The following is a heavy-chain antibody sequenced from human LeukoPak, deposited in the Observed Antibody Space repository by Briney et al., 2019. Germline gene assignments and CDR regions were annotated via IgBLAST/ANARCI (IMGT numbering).Heavy chain of an antibody. CDR2: IWYDGSNK. D-gene: IGHD1-26*01. Sequence: GGSLRLSCAASGFSFSSYWMHWVRQAPGKGLEWVAVIWYDGSNKYYADSVKGRFTISRDNSKNTLYLQMNSLRAEDTAVYYCARRYRYSGSYGMDVWGQGTTVTVSS. V-gene: IGHV3-33*08. J-gene: IGHJ6*02. CDR3: ARRYRYSGSYGMDV. CDR1: GFSFSSYW.